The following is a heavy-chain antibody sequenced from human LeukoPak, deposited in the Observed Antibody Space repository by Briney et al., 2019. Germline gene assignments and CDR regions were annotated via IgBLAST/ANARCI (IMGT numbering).Heavy chain of an antibody. J-gene: IGHJ4*02. D-gene: IGHD3-16*01. CDR3: ARDRGGKRVDSSFDY. CDR2: ISYDGSNK. Sequence: GGSLRLSCAASGFTFSSYAMHWVRQAPGKGLEWVAVISYDGSNKYYADSVKGRFTISRDNSKNTLYLQMNSLRAEDTAVYYCARDRGGKRVDSSFDYWGQGTLVTVSS. V-gene: IGHV3-30*04. CDR1: GFTFSSYA.